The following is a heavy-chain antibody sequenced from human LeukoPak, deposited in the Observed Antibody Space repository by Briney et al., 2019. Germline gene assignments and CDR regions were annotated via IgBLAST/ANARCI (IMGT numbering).Heavy chain of an antibody. V-gene: IGHV3-30*04. CDR2: ISYDGSNK. Sequence: GGSLRLSCAASGFTFSSYAMHWVREAPGEGLEWVAVISYDGSNKYYADSVKGRFTISRDNSKNTLYLQMISLRAEDTAVYYCARDISPYCSGGSYYIEDAFDYWGQGTLVTVSS. D-gene: IGHD2-15*01. CDR1: GFTFSSYA. J-gene: IGHJ4*02. CDR3: ARDISPYCSGGSYYIEDAFDY.